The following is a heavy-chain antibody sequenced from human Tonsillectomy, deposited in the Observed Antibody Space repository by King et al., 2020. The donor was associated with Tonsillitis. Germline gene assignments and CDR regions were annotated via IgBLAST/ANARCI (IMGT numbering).Heavy chain of an antibody. CDR2: VWDADNDK. Sequence: VQLVESGGGVVQPGTSLRLSCAASGFPFSSYGMHWVRQAPGKGLEWVGAVWDADNDKYYAASVKGRFTISRDNSKNTLYLQMNSLRAEDTAVYYCAGELYDIPGAFDLWGQGTMVAVSS. D-gene: IGHD3-9*01. V-gene: IGHV3-33*01. J-gene: IGHJ3*01. CDR3: AGELYDIPGAFDL. CDR1: GFPFSSYG.